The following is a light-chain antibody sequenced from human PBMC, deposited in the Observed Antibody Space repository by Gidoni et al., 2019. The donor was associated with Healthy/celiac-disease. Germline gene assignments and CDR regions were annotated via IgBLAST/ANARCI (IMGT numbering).Light chain of an antibody. CDR2: EVS. V-gene: IGLV2-8*01. CDR1: SSDVGGYNY. CDR3: SSYAGSNNLV. Sequence: QSALTHPPSASGSPGQSVTISCTGTSSDVGGYNYVSWYQQHPGKAPKRMIYEVSKRPSGVPDRFFGSKAGNTASLTVAGLQAEDEADYYCSSYAGSNNLVFGGGTKLTVL. J-gene: IGLJ2*01.